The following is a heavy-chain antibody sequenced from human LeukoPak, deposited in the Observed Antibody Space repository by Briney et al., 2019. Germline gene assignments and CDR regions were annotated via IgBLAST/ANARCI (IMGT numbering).Heavy chain of an antibody. V-gene: IGHV3-33*05. CDR3: ARDVDTRGHYARFDP. D-gene: IGHD5-18*01. CDR2: ISYDGSKK. Sequence: GRSLRLSCAGSGFTFSNYGIHWVRQGPGKGLEWVAVISYDGSKKYYADSVKGRFTISRDSSKNTVDLQMSSLRAEDTALYYCARDVDTRGHYARFDPWGQGTLVTVSS. J-gene: IGHJ5*02. CDR1: GFTFSNYG.